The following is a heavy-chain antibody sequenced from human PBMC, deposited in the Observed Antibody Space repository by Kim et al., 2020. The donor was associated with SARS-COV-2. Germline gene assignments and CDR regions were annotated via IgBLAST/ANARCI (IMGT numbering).Heavy chain of an antibody. CDR2: INHSGST. CDR1: GGSFSGYY. V-gene: IGHV4-34*01. CDR3: ARGVSGTTVVTLGLGYYCYYGMDV. J-gene: IGHJ6*02. Sequence: SETLSLTCAVYGGSFSGYYWSWIRQPPGKGLEWIGEINHSGSTNYNPSLKSRVTISVDTSKNQFSLKLSSVTAADTAVYYCARGVSGTTVVTLGLGYYCYYGMDVWGQGTTVTVSS. D-gene: IGHD4-17*01.